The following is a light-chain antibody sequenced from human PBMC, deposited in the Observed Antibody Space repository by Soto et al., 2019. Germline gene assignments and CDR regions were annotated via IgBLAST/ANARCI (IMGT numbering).Light chain of an antibody. CDR1: QSVSSY. CDR3: QQRSNWPPIT. Sequence: EIVLTQSPATLSLSPGERATLSCRASQSVSSYLAWYQQKPGQAPRLLMYGASSRATGIPDRFSGSGSGTDFTLTISRLEPEDFAVYYCQQRSNWPPITFGQGTRLEI. CDR2: GAS. V-gene: IGKV3-11*01. J-gene: IGKJ5*01.